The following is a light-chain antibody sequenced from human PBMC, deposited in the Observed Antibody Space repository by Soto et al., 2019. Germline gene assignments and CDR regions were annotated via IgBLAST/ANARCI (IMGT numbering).Light chain of an antibody. J-gene: IGKJ1*01. CDR3: QQYKSYSWT. CDR1: QTISSW. Sequence: DIRMTQSPSTLSASVGDRVTITCRASQTISSWLAWYQQKPGKAPKLLIYTASSVQSGVPPRFSGSGSGTEFTLTISSLQPDDFATYYCQQYKSYSWTFGQGTKVEIK. CDR2: TAS. V-gene: IGKV1-5*03.